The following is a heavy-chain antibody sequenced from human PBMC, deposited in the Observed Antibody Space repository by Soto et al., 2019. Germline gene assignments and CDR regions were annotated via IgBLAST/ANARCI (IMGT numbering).Heavy chain of an antibody. D-gene: IGHD3-10*01. Sequence: GGSLRLSCEASGFTFSHYVLSWVRQAPGRGLEWVSSISGSGSTIYLADSVRGRFAMSRDLSRNTVSLQMNSLRAEDTAIYYCAKVRASYLSASYFYYGLDVWGQGTRVTVSS. CDR3: AKVRASYLSASYFYYGLDV. CDR1: GFTFSHYV. V-gene: IGHV3-23*01. J-gene: IGHJ6*02. CDR2: ISGSGSTI.